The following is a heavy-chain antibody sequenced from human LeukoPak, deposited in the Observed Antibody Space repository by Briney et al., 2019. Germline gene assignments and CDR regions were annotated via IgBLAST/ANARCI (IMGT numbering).Heavy chain of an antibody. CDR1: GGSFSGYY. CDR3: ARGGDTAIDY. D-gene: IGHD5-18*01. V-gene: IGHV4-34*01. J-gene: IGHJ4*02. CDR2: INHSGST. Sequence: SETLSHTCAVYGGSFSGYYWSWIRQPPGKGLEWIGEINHSGSTNYNPSLKSRVTISVDTSKNQFSLKLSSVTAADTAVYYCARGGDTAIDYWGQGTLVTVSS.